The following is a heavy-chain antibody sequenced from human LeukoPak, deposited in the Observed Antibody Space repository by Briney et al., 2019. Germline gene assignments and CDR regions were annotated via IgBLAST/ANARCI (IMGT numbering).Heavy chain of an antibody. D-gene: IGHD3-16*01. V-gene: IGHV3-74*01. CDR2: INSDGSST. CDR3: ARSRYDYIWGIDY. J-gene: IGHJ4*02. Sequence: GGSLRLSCAASEFTFSSYWMHWVRQAPGKGLVWVSRINSDGSSTNYADSVKGRFTISRDNAKNTLYLQMNSLRDEDTAVFYCARSRYDYIWGIDYWGQGTLVTISS. CDR1: EFTFSSYW.